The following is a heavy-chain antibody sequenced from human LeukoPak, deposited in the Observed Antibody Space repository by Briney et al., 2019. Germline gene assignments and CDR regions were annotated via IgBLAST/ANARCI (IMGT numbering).Heavy chain of an antibody. CDR2: TNPSGGST. Sequence: ASVKVSCKASGYTFTSYYMHWVRQPPAQGLEWMGITNPSGGSTSYAQKFQGRVTMTRDMSTSTVYMEPSGLRSEDTAVYYCASQMATISPYYYMDVWGKGTTVTVSS. CDR1: GYTFTSYY. D-gene: IGHD5-24*01. J-gene: IGHJ6*03. CDR3: ASQMATISPYYYMDV. V-gene: IGHV1-46*01.